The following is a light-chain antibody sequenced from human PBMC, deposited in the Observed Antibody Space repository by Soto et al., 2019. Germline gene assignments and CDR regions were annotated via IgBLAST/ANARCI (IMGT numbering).Light chain of an antibody. CDR1: SSNIGAGYD. CDR2: GNN. CDR3: QSYDRSLSEYVV. J-gene: IGLJ2*01. Sequence: QSVLTQPPSVSGAPGQRVTISCTGSSSNIGAGYDVHWYQQLPGTAPKLLIYGNNNRPSGVPDRFSGSKSGTSASLAITGLQAEDEADYYCQSYDRSLSEYVVFGGGTKLTVL. V-gene: IGLV1-40*01.